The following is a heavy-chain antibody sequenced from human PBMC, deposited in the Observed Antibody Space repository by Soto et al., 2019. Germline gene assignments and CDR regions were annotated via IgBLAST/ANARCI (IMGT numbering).Heavy chain of an antibody. D-gene: IGHD4-17*01. V-gene: IGHV1-3*01. CDR1: GYTFTSYA. Sequence: ASVKVSCKASGYTFTSYAMHWVRQAPGQRLEWMGWINAGNGNTKYSQKFQGRVTITRDTSASTAYMELSSLRSEDTAVYYCARSKITRRGDYVSFDYWGQGTLVTVSS. CDR3: ARSKITRRGDYVSFDY. J-gene: IGHJ4*02. CDR2: INAGNGNT.